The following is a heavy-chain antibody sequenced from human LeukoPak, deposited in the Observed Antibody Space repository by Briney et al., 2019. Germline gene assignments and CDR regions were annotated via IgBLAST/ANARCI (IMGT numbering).Heavy chain of an antibody. Sequence: GGSLRLSCAASGFTFSSYNMVWVRQAPGKGLEWLSYITTSSNINYADSVKGRFTISRDNAKNSLYLQMNSLRDEDTAVYYCARSANPGVHEFDPWGQGTLVTVSS. V-gene: IGHV3-48*02. J-gene: IGHJ5*02. CDR3: ARSANPGVHEFDP. CDR1: GFTFSSYN. CDR2: ITTSSNI. D-gene: IGHD6-6*01.